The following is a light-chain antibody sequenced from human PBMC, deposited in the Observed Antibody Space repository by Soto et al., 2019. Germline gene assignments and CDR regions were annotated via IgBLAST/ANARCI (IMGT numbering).Light chain of an antibody. CDR2: DAS. Sequence: EIVLTQSPVTLSLSPGERATLSCRASQSVSSSLAWYQQNPGQAPSLLIYDASNRATGIPARFSGSGSETDFNLTVSSLEPEDFAVYYCQQRSNWPLSFGGGTKVEIK. CDR1: QSVSSS. CDR3: QQRSNWPLS. V-gene: IGKV3-11*01. J-gene: IGKJ4*01.